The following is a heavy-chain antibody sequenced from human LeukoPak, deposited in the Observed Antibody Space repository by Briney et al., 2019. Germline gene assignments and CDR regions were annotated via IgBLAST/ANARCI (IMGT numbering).Heavy chain of an antibody. D-gene: IGHD6-13*01. J-gene: IGHJ4*02. CDR1: EFTFGTYA. Sequence: PGGSLRLSCSASEFTFGTYAMLWVRQAPGEGLEYVSAISSNGRDTYYAASVRGRFSISRVNSNNTLYLQMNNLRPEDTAMYYCARLAAAGHSDFWGQGALVAVSS. CDR2: ISSNGRDT. CDR3: ARLAAAGHSDF. V-gene: IGHV3-64D*08.